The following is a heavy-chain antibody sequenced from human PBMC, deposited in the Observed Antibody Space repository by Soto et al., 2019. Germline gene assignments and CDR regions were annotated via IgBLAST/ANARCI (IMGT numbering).Heavy chain of an antibody. CDR3: ERGGGWITAH. V-gene: IGHV3-7*01. Sequence: EVQLVESGGGLVQPGGSLRLSCAASGFTVSSIWMNWVRQAPGKGLEWVATIKEDGSNKYYVDSVKGRFTVSRDNAKDSLYLQMNSLRVDDTAVYYCERGGGWITAHGGQGTLGTVSS. J-gene: IGHJ4*02. D-gene: IGHD5-12*01. CDR2: IKEDGSNK. CDR1: GFTVSSIW.